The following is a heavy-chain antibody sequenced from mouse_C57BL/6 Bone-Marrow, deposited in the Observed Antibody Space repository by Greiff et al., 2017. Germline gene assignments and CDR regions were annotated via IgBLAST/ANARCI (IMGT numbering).Heavy chain of an antibody. D-gene: IGHD1-1*01. V-gene: IGHV1-19*01. CDR3: ARKALITTVVAWYFDV. CDR2: INPYNGGT. CDR1: GYTFTDYY. J-gene: IGHJ1*03. Sequence: VQLQQSGPVLVKPGASVKMSCKASGYTFTDYYMNWVKQSHGKSLEWIGVINPYNGGTSYNQKFKGKATLTVDKSSITAYMELNSLTSEDSAVYYGARKALITTVVAWYFDVWGTGTTVTVSS.